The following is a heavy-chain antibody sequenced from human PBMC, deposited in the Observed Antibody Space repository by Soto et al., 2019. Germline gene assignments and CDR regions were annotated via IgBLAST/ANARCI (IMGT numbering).Heavy chain of an antibody. D-gene: IGHD5-12*01. J-gene: IGHJ4*02. CDR3: ARGQEGVVATH. CDR1: GGSLSGYY. Sequence: QVQLQQWGAGLLKPSETLSLNCAVTGGSLSGYYWSWIRQPPGKGLEWIGEVKDGGHTNYSPSLSGRVTHSSDTSNTQFSLRLNSVTAADTGVYYCARGQEGVVATHWDQGSLVTVSS. V-gene: IGHV4-34*01. CDR2: VKDGGHT.